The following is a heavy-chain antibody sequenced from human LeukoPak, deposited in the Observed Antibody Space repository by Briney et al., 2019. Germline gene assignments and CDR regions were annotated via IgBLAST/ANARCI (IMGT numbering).Heavy chain of an antibody. V-gene: IGHV3-30*04. CDR3: ARDAGGDYNYYYYYYMDV. Sequence: GGSLRLSCAASGFTFSSYAMHWVRQAPGKGLEWVAVISYNGSNKYYADSVKGRFTIARDNSKNTLYLQMNSLRAEDTAVYYCARDAGGDYNYYYYYYMDVWGKGTTVTVSS. CDR1: GFTFSSYA. D-gene: IGHD4-17*01. CDR2: ISYNGSNK. J-gene: IGHJ6*03.